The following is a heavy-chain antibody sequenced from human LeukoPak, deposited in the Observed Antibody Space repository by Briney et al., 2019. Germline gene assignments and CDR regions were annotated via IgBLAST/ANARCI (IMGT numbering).Heavy chain of an antibody. CDR3: ARARHDYGDYEIDY. J-gene: IGHJ4*02. D-gene: IGHD4-17*01. CDR2: IYHSGST. V-gene: IGHV4-38-2*02. CDR1: GYSISSGYY. Sequence: PSETLSLTCTVSGYSISSGYYWGWIRQPPGKGLEWIGSIYHSGSTYYNPSLKSRVTISVDTSKNQFSLKLSSVTAADTAVYYCARARHDYGDYEIDYWGQGTLVTVSS.